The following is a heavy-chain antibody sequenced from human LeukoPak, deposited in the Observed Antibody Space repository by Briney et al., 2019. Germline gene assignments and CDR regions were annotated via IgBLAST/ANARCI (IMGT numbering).Heavy chain of an antibody. Sequence: SVKVSCKASGFTFTSSAVQWVRQARGQRLEWIGWIVVGSGNTNYAQKFQERVTISRDMSTSTAYMELSSLRSEDTAVYYCAAAPLYDYGDCAFDYWGQGTLVTVSS. CDR1: GFTFTSSA. J-gene: IGHJ4*02. D-gene: IGHD4-17*01. V-gene: IGHV1-58*01. CDR2: IVVGSGNT. CDR3: AAAPLYDYGDCAFDY.